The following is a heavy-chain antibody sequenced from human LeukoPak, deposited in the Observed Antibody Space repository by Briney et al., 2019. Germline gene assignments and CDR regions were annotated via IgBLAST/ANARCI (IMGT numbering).Heavy chain of an antibody. Sequence: GGSLRLSCAAPGFTFTTYWMHWVRQAPGKGLVWVSHINSDGSITSYADSVKGRFTISRDNAKNTLYLQMNSLRAEDTAVYYCARDAVGTANAVWGQGTTVTVSS. V-gene: IGHV3-74*01. CDR3: ARDAVGTANAV. CDR1: GFTFTTYW. CDR2: INSDGSIT. D-gene: IGHD5-18*01. J-gene: IGHJ6*02.